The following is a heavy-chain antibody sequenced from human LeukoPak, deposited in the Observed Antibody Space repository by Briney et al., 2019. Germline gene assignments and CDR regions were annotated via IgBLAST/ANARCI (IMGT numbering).Heavy chain of an antibody. CDR3: AKVFGDYDRAVDY. CDR1: GFTFSSYG. D-gene: IGHD4-17*01. Sequence: GGSLRLSCAASGFTFSSYGMSWVRQAPGKGLEWVSAISGSGGSTYYADSVKGRFTISRDNSKNTLYLQMSSLRAEDTAVYYCAKVFGDYDRAVDYWGQGTLVTVSS. V-gene: IGHV3-23*01. CDR2: ISGSGGST. J-gene: IGHJ4*02.